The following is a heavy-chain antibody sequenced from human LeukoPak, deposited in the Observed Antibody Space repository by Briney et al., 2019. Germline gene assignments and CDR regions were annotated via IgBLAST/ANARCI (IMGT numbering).Heavy chain of an antibody. CDR2: IGPNGAST. J-gene: IGHJ4*02. CDR1: GFTFSNHF. Sequence: QTGGSLRLSCSTSGFTFSNHFMHWVRQAPGKGLEYVSSIGPNGASTLYADSVKGRFTISRDNSKNALYLQLTSLRLEDTALYYCVKDLTGTWSFDYWGQGTLVTVPS. CDR3: VKDLTGTWSFDY. D-gene: IGHD3-9*01. V-gene: IGHV3-64D*06.